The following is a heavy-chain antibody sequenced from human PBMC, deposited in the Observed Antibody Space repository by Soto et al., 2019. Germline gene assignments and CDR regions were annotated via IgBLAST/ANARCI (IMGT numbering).Heavy chain of an antibody. D-gene: IGHD3-16*01. Sequence: GASVKVSCKASGYTFTDYYMHWVRQAPGQGLEWMGWINTYNGNTNYAQNLQGRVTLTTDTSTSTAYMELTSLRSNDTAIYYCAMVDVYVTPSPQDVWGQGTTVTVSS. V-gene: IGHV1-18*04. CDR3: AMVDVYVTPSPQDV. J-gene: IGHJ6*02. CDR2: INTYNGNT. CDR1: GYTFTDYY.